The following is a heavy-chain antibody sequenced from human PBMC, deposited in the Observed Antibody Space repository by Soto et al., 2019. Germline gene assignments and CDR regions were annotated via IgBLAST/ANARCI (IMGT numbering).Heavy chain of an antibody. CDR2: VSAHNGST. J-gene: IGHJ6*02. CDR3: ARDVPYYYDYRLYCGMDV. Sequence: GASAKVSCRASGYAFTSYGISWVRETPGEGLEWMEWVSAHNGSTNYAQKLHCRVTMTTATSTSTAYMALRSLKSDCTAVYYCARDVPYYYDYRLYCGMDVWGQGTTVTGS. CDR1: GYAFTSYG. D-gene: IGHD3-22*01. V-gene: IGHV1-18*01.